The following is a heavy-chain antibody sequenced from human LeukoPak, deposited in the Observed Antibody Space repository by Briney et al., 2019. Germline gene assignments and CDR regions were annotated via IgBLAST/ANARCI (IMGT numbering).Heavy chain of an antibody. D-gene: IGHD2-15*01. CDR2: NNGDGSTT. V-gene: IGHV3-74*01. CDR3: ARDPRNVGLAP. J-gene: IGHJ5*02. Sequence: GGSLRLSCVASGLSLSGYWMYWVRQAPGKGLMYISRNNGDGSTTNYADVVKGRFTMSSDNVKNTLYLQMNSLRVEDTAVYYCARDPRNVGLAPWGQGTLVTVSS. CDR1: GLSLSGYW.